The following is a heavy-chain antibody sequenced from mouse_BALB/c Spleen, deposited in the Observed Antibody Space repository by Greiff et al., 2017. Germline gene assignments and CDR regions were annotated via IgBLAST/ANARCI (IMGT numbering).Heavy chain of an antibody. D-gene: IGHD4-1*01. J-gene: IGHJ3*01. CDR1: GFSLTSYG. V-gene: IGHV2-9*02. CDR3: ARARTGTRDWFAY. CDR2: IWAGGST. Sequence: VHLVESGPGLVAPSQSLSITCTVSGFSLTSYGVHWVRQPPGKGLEWLGVIWAGGSTNYNSALMSRLSISKDNSKSQVFLKMNSLQTDDTAMYYCARARTGTRDWFAYWGQGTLVTVSA.